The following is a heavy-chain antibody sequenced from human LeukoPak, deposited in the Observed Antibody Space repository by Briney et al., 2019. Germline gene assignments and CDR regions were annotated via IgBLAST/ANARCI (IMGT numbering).Heavy chain of an antibody. Sequence: SAKVPCKASGGTFSSYAISWVRQAPGQGLEWMGRIIPIFGTANYAQKFQGRVTITTDESTSTAYMELSSLRSEDTAVYYCARDSDDYGGNFHYYYYMDVWGKGTTVTVSS. D-gene: IGHD4-23*01. J-gene: IGHJ6*03. CDR3: ARDSDDYGGNFHYYYYMDV. CDR2: IIPIFGTA. V-gene: IGHV1-69*05. CDR1: GGTFSSYA.